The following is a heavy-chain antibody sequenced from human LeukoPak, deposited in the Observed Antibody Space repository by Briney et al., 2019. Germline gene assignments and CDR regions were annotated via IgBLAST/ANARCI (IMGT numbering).Heavy chain of an antibody. CDR3: AREHYYDSSGLTGAFDI. Sequence: ASVKVSCKASGYTFTGYYMHWVRQAPGQGLEWMGWINPNKGGTNYAQKFQGRVTMNRDTSISTAYIELSGLRSDDTAVYYCAREHYYDSSGLTGAFDIWGQGTMVTVSS. V-gene: IGHV1-2*02. CDR1: GYTFTGYY. CDR2: INPNKGGT. D-gene: IGHD3-22*01. J-gene: IGHJ3*02.